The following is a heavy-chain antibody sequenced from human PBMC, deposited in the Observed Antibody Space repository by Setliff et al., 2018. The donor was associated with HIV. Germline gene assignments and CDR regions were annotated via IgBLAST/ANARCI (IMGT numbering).Heavy chain of an antibody. CDR3: ARSSGYSSSWYYFDY. CDR1: GYTFTSYG. J-gene: IGHJ4*02. CDR2: ISAYNGNT. Sequence: ASVKVSCKASGYTFTSYGISWVRQAPGQGLEWMGWISAYNGNTNYAQQLQGRVTLTTDTSTSTAYMELRSLRSEDTAVYYCARSSGYSSSWYYFDYWGQGTLVTVSS. V-gene: IGHV1-18*01. D-gene: IGHD6-13*01.